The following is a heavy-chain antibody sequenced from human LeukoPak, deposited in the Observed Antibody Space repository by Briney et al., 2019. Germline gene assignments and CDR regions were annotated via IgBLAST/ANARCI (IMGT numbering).Heavy chain of an antibody. V-gene: IGHV4-39*01. J-gene: IGHJ5*02. CDR1: GGSFSGYY. D-gene: IGHD3-22*01. CDR2: IYYSGST. CDR3: ARRGLTYYYDSSGLHSWFDP. Sequence: SETLSLTCAVYGGSFSGYYWGWIRQPPGKGLEWIGSIYYSGSTYYNPSLKSRVTISVDTSKNQFSLKLSSVTAADTAVYYCARRGLTYYYDSSGLHSWFDPWGQGTLVTVSS.